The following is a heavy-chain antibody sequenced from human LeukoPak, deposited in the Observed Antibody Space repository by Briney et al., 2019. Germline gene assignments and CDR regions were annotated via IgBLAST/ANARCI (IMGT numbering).Heavy chain of an antibody. V-gene: IGHV3-30*02. D-gene: IGHD1-26*01. CDR2: IRYDGSNK. Sequence: GALRLSCAASGFTFSSYGMHWVRQAPGKGLEWVAFIRYDGSNKYYADSVKGRFTISRDNSKNTLYLQMNSLRAEDTAVYYCAKDYSLYSGSYYWYYYYYMDVWGKGTTVTISS. CDR3: AKDYSLYSGSYYWYYYYYMDV. J-gene: IGHJ6*03. CDR1: GFTFSSYG.